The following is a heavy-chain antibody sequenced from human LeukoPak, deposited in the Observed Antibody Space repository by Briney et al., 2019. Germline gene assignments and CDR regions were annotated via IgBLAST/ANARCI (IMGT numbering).Heavy chain of an antibody. D-gene: IGHD4-17*01. CDR3: AGGLGATVTTIYFGYNWFDP. CDR2: IYHSGST. V-gene: IGHV4-38-2*01. CDR1: GYSISSGCY. Sequence: PSETLSLTCAVSGYSISSGCYWGWIRQPPGKGLEWIGSIYHSGSTYYNPSLKSRVTISVDTSKNQFSLKLSSVTAADTAVYYRAGGLGATVTTIYFGYNWFDPWGQGTLVTVSS. J-gene: IGHJ5*02.